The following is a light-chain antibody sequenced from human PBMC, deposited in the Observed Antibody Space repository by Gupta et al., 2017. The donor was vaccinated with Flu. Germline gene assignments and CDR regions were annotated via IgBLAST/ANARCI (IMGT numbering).Light chain of an antibody. CDR1: QTSRF. CDR2: EAS. CDR3: QQYDTSPRT. V-gene: IGKV3-20*01. J-gene: IGKJ1*01. Sequence: PGERATLSCRASQTSRFLAWYQQKPGQAPKFLMYEASIRATGIPDRFSGSGSGTDFTLTISRLEPEDSAVYYCQQYDTSPRTFGQGTKVEIK.